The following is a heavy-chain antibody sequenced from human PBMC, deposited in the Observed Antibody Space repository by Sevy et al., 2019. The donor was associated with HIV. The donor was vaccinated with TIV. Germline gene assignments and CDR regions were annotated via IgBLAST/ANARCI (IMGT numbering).Heavy chain of an antibody. CDR3: ARDNNWNDSELDY. Sequence: GGSLRLSCAASGFTFSSYGMHWVRQAPGKGLEWVAVIWYDGSNKYYADSVKGRFTISRDNSKNTLYLQMNSLRAEDPAVYYCARDNNWNDSELDYWGQGTLVTVSS. J-gene: IGHJ4*02. CDR2: IWYDGSNK. CDR1: GFTFSSYG. D-gene: IGHD1-20*01. V-gene: IGHV3-33*01.